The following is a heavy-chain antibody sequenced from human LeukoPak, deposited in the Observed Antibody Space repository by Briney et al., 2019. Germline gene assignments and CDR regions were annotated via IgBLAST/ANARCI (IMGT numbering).Heavy chain of an antibody. J-gene: IGHJ6*03. V-gene: IGHV4-59*01. CDR1: GGSISSYY. D-gene: IGHD6-19*01. CDR2: IYYSGST. Sequence: PSEILSLTCTVSGGSISSYYWSWIRQPPGKGLEWIGYIYYSGSTNYNPSLKSRVTISVDTSKNQFSLKLSSVTAADTAVYYCARAVAGSPYYYYYMDVWGKGTTVTVSS. CDR3: ARAVAGSPYYYYYMDV.